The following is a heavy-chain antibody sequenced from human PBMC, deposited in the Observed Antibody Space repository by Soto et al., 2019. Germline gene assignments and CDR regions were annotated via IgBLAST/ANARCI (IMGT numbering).Heavy chain of an antibody. V-gene: IGHV4-39*01. CDR3: ASHPFDY. CDR2: IYYSGST. Sequence: SETLSLTCAVSGGSISSSSYYWGWIRQPPGKGLEWIGSIYYSGSTYYNPSLKSRVTISVDTSKNQFSLKLSSVTAADTAVYYCASHPFDYWGQGTLVTVSS. J-gene: IGHJ4*02. CDR1: GGSISSSSYY.